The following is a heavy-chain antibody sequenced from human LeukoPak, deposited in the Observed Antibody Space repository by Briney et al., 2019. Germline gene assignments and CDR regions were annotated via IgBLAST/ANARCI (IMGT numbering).Heavy chain of an antibody. V-gene: IGHV1-69*13. CDR2: IIPIFGTA. CDR3: AGEERWVDYYDSGSYYYYSPYNWFDP. J-gene: IGHJ5*02. Sequence: GASVRVSCKASGGTFSSYAISWVRQAPGQGLEWMGGIIPIFGTANYAQKFQGRVTITADESTSTAYMELSSLRSEATAVYYCAGEERWVDYYDSGSYYYYSPYNWFDPWGQGTLVTVSS. D-gene: IGHD3-10*01. CDR1: GGTFSSYA.